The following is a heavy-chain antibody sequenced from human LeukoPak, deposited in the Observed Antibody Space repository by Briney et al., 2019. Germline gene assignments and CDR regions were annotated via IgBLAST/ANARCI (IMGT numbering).Heavy chain of an antibody. CDR3: SRGRGMARHRVPCYSAMDV. Sequence: GGSLRLSCAASGFSFSDYYMDWVRQAPGKGLEWVARSRNKANSYSTEYAASVKGRFTISRDDSKNSLYLQMNSLKTEDTAVYYCSRGRGMARHRVPCYSAMDVWGKGTTVTVSS. J-gene: IGHJ6*04. D-gene: IGHD1-26*01. V-gene: IGHV3-72*01. CDR2: SRNKANSYST. CDR1: GFSFSDYY.